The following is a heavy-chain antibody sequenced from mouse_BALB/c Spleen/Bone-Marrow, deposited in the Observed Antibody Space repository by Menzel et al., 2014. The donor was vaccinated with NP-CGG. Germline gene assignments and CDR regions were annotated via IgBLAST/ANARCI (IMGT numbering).Heavy chain of an antibody. J-gene: IGHJ1*01. CDR1: GFTFTDYY. Sequence: EVQGVESGGGLAQPGGSLRLSCATSGFTFTDYYMSWVRQPPGKALEWLGFSRNKANGHTTEYSASVKGRFTISRDNSQSILYLQMNTLRAEDSATYYCARDINYDIYWYFDVWGAGTTVTVSS. CDR3: ARDINYDIYWYFDV. CDR2: SRNKANGHTT. D-gene: IGHD2-4*01. V-gene: IGHV7-3*02.